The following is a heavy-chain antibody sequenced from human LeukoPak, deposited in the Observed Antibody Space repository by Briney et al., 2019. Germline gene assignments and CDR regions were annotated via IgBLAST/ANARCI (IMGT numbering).Heavy chain of an antibody. Sequence: TSETLSLTCAVYGGSFSGYYWSWIRQPPGKGLEWIGEINHSGSTNYNPSLKSRVTISVDTSKNQFSLKLSSVTAADTAVYYCARGANCSGGSCSGTRWFDPWGQGTLVTVSS. CDR1: GGSFSGYY. V-gene: IGHV4-34*01. CDR2: INHSGST. J-gene: IGHJ5*02. CDR3: ARGANCSGGSCSGTRWFDP. D-gene: IGHD2-15*01.